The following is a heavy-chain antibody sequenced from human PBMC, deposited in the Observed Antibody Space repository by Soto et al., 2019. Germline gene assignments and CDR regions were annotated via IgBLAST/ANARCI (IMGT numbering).Heavy chain of an antibody. CDR2: ISGRGSSK. CDR3: AKDPGTVTVTVDF. J-gene: IGHJ4*02. D-gene: IGHD5-18*01. Sequence: GGSLRLSCAASGFTFSNYAMSWVRQAPGKGLEWVSVISGRGSSKYYANSVKGRFTISRDNSKNTLFLQMNSLRVEDTAVYYCAKDPGTVTVTVDFWGQGTLVTVSS. V-gene: IGHV3-23*01. CDR1: GFTFSNYA.